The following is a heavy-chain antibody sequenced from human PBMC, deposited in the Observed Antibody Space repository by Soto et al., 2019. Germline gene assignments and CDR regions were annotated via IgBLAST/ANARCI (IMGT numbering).Heavy chain of an antibody. J-gene: IGHJ4*02. CDR1: GESITTGGY. Sequence: QVELQESGPGRVKPSQTLSLTCTVSGESITTGGYWSWFRLLPGKGLEWIGYIFYSGSTYYNPSPSLNGRLSMSVDTSKNQFSLNLISVTAADTAVYFCATPTGSGRLDFWGQGTLVTVSS. D-gene: IGHD3-10*01. CDR3: ATPTGSGRLDF. CDR2: IFYSGST. V-gene: IGHV4-31*03.